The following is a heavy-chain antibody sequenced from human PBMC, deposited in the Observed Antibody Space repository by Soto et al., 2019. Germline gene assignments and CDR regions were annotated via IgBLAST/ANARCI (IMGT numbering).Heavy chain of an antibody. CDR2: IYHSGST. CDR1: GGSISSGGYS. V-gene: IGHV4-30-2*01. Sequence: LSLTCAVSGGSISSGGYSWSWIRQPPGKGLEWIGYIYHSGSTYYNPSLKSRVTISVDRSKNQFSLKLSSVTAADTAVYYCARGSAPTIFGVVTHYAMDVWGQGTTVTVSS. D-gene: IGHD3-3*01. CDR3: ARGSAPTIFGVVTHYAMDV. J-gene: IGHJ6*02.